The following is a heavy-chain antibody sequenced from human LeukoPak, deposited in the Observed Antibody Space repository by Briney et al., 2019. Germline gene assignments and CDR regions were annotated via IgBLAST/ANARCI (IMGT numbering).Heavy chain of an antibody. CDR1: GYTLTDYY. V-gene: IGHV1-2*02. CDR3: ARANFLYCGSTTCFFDY. Sequence: GASVKVSCKASGYTLTDYYLHWVRQAPGQGFEWMGWINPNSGDTNYAQKFQGRVTMTRDTSISTAHMEMSRLRSDDTAVYYCARANFLYCGSTTCFFDYWGQGTLVTVPS. CDR2: INPNSGDT. D-gene: IGHD2-2*01. J-gene: IGHJ4*02.